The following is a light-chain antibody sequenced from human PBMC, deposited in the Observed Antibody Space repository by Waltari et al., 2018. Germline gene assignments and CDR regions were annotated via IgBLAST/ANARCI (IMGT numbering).Light chain of an antibody. V-gene: IGKV1-5*03. CDR2: KAS. Sequence: DIQLTQSPSTLPASVGDRVTITCRASNYVKNNLAWYQQKPGQPPKVVIHKASRLKSGVPSRFSGSGLRTEFALTVSSLQPGDFATYYCQQYDSLPVTFGGGTKVEIK. J-gene: IGKJ4*01. CDR3: QQYDSLPVT. CDR1: NYVKNN.